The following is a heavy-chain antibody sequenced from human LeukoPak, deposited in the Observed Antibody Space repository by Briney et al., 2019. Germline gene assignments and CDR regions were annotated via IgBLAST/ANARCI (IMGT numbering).Heavy chain of an antibody. CDR2: INQSGST. D-gene: IGHD4-17*01. Sequence: PSETLSLTCAVYGGSFSGYYWNWIRQPPGKGLEWIGEINQSGSTNYNPSLKSRVTISVDTSKNHFSLKLNSVTAADTAVYYCAKARHYGDYVSSFGYWGQGTLLTVSS. CDR3: AKARHYGDYVSSFGY. V-gene: IGHV4-34*01. CDR1: GGSFSGYY. J-gene: IGHJ4*02.